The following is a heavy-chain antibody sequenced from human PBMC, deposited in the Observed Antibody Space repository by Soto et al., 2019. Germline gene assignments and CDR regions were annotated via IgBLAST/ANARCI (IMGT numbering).Heavy chain of an antibody. D-gene: IGHD4-17*01. V-gene: IGHV3-30-3*01. CDR3: AVGYGGSRRNWFDP. CDR1: GFTFRSYA. J-gene: IGHJ5*02. Sequence: QVQLEESGGGVVQPGRSLRLSCVASGFTFRSYAMHWVRQAPGKGLEWVAGISYDGTYIYYADSVKGRFSISRDNSKNTVYLQMNSLRSEDTAVHYGAVGYGGSRRNWFDPWGQGTLVTVSS. CDR2: ISYDGTYI.